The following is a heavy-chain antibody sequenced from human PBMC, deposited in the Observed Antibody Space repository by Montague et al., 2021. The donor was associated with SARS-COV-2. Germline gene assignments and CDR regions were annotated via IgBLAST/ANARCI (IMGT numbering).Heavy chain of an antibody. CDR1: GSTFSTFW. CDR2: IKQDGSEK. J-gene: IGHJ1*01. D-gene: IGHD2-21*01. Sequence: SLRLSWSASGSTFSTFWMTWVRQVPGKGLEWVANIKQDGSEKYYVDSVKGRFTISRDNAKNSLYLQMNSLRAEDTAVYYCAGDRPLDSYDPNFQYWGQGTLVTVSS. CDR3: AGDRPLDSYDPNFQY. V-gene: IGHV3-7*01.